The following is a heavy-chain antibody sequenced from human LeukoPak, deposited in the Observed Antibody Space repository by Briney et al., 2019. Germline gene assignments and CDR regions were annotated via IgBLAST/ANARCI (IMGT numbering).Heavy chain of an antibody. CDR2: IYTSGGT. Sequence: PSETLSLTCTVSGDSISSYYWSWIRQPPGKGLEWIRYIYTSGGTNYIPSLKGRVTISIDTSKNQFSLKLSSVTAADSAVYYCARLTRLSTSPDRYYLDYWGLGTLVTVSS. V-gene: IGHV4-4*09. D-gene: IGHD6-6*01. CDR1: GDSISSYY. CDR3: ARLTRLSTSPDRYYLDY. J-gene: IGHJ4*02.